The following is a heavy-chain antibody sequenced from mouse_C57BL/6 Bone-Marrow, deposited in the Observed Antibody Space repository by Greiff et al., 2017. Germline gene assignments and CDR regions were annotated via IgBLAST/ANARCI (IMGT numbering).Heavy chain of an antibody. CDR3: ARDYSGSSWYFDY. CDR1: GYTFTDYY. V-gene: IGHV1-26*01. Sequence: VQLKQSGPELVKPGASVKISCKASGYTFTDYYMNWVKQSHGKSLEWIGDINPNNGGTSYNQKLKGKATLTVDKSSSTAYMELRSLTSEDSAVYYCARDYSGSSWYFDYWGQGTILTVSS. J-gene: IGHJ2*01. D-gene: IGHD1-1*01. CDR2: INPNNGGT.